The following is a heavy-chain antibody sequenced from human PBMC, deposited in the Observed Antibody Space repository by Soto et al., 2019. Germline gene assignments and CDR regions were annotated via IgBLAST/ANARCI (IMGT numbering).Heavy chain of an antibody. V-gene: IGHV1-69*13. CDR1: GGTFSSYA. CDR2: IIPIFGTA. CDR3: ARDPRSSGSYETPFFDY. Sequence: ASVKVSCKASGGTFSSYAICWVRQAPGQGLEWMGGIIPIFGTANYAQKFQGRVTITADESTSTAYMELSSLRSEDTAVYYCARDPRSSGSYETPFFDYWGQGTLVTVSS. D-gene: IGHD1-26*01. J-gene: IGHJ4*02.